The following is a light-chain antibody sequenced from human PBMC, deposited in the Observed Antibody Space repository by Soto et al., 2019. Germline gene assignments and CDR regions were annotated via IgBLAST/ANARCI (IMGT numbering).Light chain of an antibody. CDR2: DAF. Sequence: EIVMTQSPATLSVSPGERATLSCRASQSVSSNLAWYQQKPGQAPRLLIFDAFPRATGIPARFSGSGSGTEFTLTIGSLQSEDFAVYYCQQYNDWPRTFGQGTKVEIK. CDR1: QSVSSN. CDR3: QQYNDWPRT. V-gene: IGKV3-15*01. J-gene: IGKJ1*01.